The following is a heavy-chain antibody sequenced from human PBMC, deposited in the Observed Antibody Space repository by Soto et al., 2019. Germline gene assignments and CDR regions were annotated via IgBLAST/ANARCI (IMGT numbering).Heavy chain of an antibody. Sequence: GGSLRLSCAASGFTFSSYAMSWVRQAPGKGLEWVSAISGSGGSTYYADSVKGRFTISRDNSKNTLYLQMNSLRAEDTAVYYCAKDSRIAVASDYYYYGMDVWGQGTTVTVSS. D-gene: IGHD6-19*01. V-gene: IGHV3-23*01. CDR2: ISGSGGST. CDR1: GFTFSSYA. CDR3: AKDSRIAVASDYYYYGMDV. J-gene: IGHJ6*02.